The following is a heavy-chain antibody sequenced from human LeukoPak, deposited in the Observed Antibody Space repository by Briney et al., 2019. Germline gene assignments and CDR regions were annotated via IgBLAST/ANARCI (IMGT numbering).Heavy chain of an antibody. CDR1: GFTFSSYE. V-gene: IGHV3-48*03. CDR3: ARDRRVYDILTLNQVCWYFDL. D-gene: IGHD3-9*01. Sequence: PGGSLRLSCAASGFTFSSYEMNWVRQAPGKGLEWVSYISSSGSTIYYADSVKGRFTISIHNAKNSPYLQINSLRAEDTAVYYCARDRRVYDILTLNQVCWYFDLWGRGTLVTVSS. CDR2: ISSSGSTI. J-gene: IGHJ2*01.